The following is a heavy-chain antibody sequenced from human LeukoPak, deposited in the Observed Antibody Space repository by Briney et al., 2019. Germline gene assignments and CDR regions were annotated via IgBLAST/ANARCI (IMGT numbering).Heavy chain of an antibody. CDR3: AGTITYYYDSGSYGFDY. Sequence: SETLSLTCTVSGGSITSYYWSWIRQPPGKGLEWIGYIYYSGSTNYNPSLKSRVTMSVDTSKNQFSLKLSSVTAADTAVYYCAGTITYYYDSGSYGFDYWGQVTLVTVSS. CDR2: IYYSGST. J-gene: IGHJ4*02. V-gene: IGHV4-59*01. CDR1: GGSITSYY. D-gene: IGHD3-10*01.